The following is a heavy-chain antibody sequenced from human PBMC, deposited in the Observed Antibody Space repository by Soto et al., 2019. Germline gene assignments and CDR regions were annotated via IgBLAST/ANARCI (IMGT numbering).Heavy chain of an antibody. Sequence: QITLKESGPPLVKPTETLTLTCSFSGFSFSDGAVGVGCFRQSQGKDPEWLAICYWEDDKWYSPSLRTRLNAGHDRSRNQVGRSMFQMEPRDTATYFFARGRRRESCWGGYCYYFDYWGQRILVTASS. CDR2: CYWEDDK. CDR3: ARGRRRESCWGGYCYYFDY. J-gene: IGHJ4*02. V-gene: IGHV2-5*02. D-gene: IGHD3-3*01. CDR1: GFSFSDGAVG.